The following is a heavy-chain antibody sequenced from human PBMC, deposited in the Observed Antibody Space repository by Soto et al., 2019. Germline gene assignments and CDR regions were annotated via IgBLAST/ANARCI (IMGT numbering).Heavy chain of an antibody. CDR1: GFTFINTG. J-gene: IGHJ4*02. CDR3: AKIDGYFDY. Sequence: EVQVLQSGGGLVPPGGSLRLSCAGSGFTFINTGMSWVRQAPGQGLEWVSAITGNGDTTYYADSVKGRFTISRDNSKSTLYLQMNSLRAEDTAVYYCAKIDGYFDYWGQRTLVTVSS. D-gene: IGHD3-22*01. CDR2: ITGNGDTT. V-gene: IGHV3-23*01.